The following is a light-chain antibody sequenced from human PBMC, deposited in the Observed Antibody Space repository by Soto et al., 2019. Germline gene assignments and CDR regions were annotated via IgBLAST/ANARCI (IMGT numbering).Light chain of an antibody. CDR1: SSDVGGSDY. CDR2: DVS. J-gene: IGLJ3*02. Sequence: QSALTQPASVSGSPGQSITISCTGSSSDVGGSDYVSWYQEHPGKAPKLMIYDVSNRPSGVSNRFSGSKSGNTASLTISGLQAEDEADYYCSSYTSSSTLWLFGGGTKLTVL. V-gene: IGLV2-14*03. CDR3: SSYTSSSTLWL.